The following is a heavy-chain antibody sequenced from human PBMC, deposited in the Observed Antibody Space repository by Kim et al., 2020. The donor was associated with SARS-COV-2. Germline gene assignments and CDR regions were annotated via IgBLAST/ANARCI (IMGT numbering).Heavy chain of an antibody. CDR1: GFTFSNYA. CDR3: AKTPSGHLSIRIFGVVGGRAFDY. J-gene: IGHJ4*02. V-gene: IGHV3-23*01. CDR2: ISGSGGST. D-gene: IGHD3-3*01. Sequence: GGSLRLSCAASGFTFSNYAMSWVRQAPGKGLEWVSAISGSGGSTYYADSVKGRFTISRDNSKNTLYLQMNSLRAEDTAIYYCAKTPSGHLSIRIFGVVGGRAFDYWGQGTLVTVSS.